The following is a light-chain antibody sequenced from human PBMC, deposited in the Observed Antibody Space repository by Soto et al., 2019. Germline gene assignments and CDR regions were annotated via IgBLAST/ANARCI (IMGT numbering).Light chain of an antibody. J-gene: IGKJ1*01. Sequence: DIQMTQSPSTLSASVGDRVSITCRASQTISSWLAWYQQKPGKAPKLLIYDASSLESGVPSRFSGSGSGTEFTLTISSLLPDDFATYYCQQYNSFVTFGQGTKVEIK. CDR1: QTISSW. CDR3: QQYNSFVT. CDR2: DAS. V-gene: IGKV1-5*01.